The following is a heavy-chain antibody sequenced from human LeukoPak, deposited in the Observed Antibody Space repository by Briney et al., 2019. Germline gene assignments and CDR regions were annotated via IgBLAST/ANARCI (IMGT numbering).Heavy chain of an antibody. CDR1: GYTFTSYG. CDR2: IIPIFGTA. J-gene: IGHJ4*02. Sequence: SVKVSCKASGYTFTSYGISWVRQAPGQGLEWMGGIIPIFGTANYAQKFQGRVTITADESTRTAYMELRTLRSEDTAIYYCARGSGETGGYYYVYWGRGTPVTVSS. D-gene: IGHD3-22*01. CDR3: ARGSGETGGYYYVY. V-gene: IGHV1-69*13.